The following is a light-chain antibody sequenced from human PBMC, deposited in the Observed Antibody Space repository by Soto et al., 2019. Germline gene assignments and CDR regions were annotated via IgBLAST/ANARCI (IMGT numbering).Light chain of an antibody. CDR1: SSNIGSNY. J-gene: IGLJ2*01. CDR3: ASWDDSLSGPV. V-gene: IGLV1-47*01. CDR2: RNN. Sequence: QSVLTQPPSASGSPGQRVTISCSGSSSNIGSNYVYCYQQLPGTAPKLLIYRNNPRPSGVPDRFSGSKSGTSASLAISGFRSEDEADHYCASWDDSLSGPVFGGGTKLAVL.